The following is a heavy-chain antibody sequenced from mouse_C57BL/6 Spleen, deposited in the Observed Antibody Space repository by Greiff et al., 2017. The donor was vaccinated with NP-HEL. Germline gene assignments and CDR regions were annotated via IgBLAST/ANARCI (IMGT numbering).Heavy chain of an antibody. D-gene: IGHD1-1*01. V-gene: IGHV1-69*01. CDR3: ARSHYYGEGYYAMDY. CDR1: GYTFTSYW. Sequence: VQLQQPGAELVMPGASVKLSCKASGYTFTSYWMHWVKQRPGQGLEWIGEIDPSDSYTNYNQKFKGKSTLTVDKSSSTAYMQLSSLTSEDSAVYYCARSHYYGEGYYAMDYWGQGTSVTVSS. CDR2: IDPSDSYT. J-gene: IGHJ4*01.